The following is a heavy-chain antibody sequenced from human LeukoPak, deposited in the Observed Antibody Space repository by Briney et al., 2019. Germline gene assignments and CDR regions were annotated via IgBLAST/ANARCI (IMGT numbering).Heavy chain of an antibody. J-gene: IGHJ2*01. CDR3: ARQYSSGWYSDWYFDL. Sequence: SETLSLTCTVSGGSINSDYWSWLRQPAGKGLEWIGRIYTSGSTNYNPSLKSRVTMSVDTSKKQFPLKLSSVTAADTALYYCARQYSSGWYSDWYFDLWGRGTLVTVSS. D-gene: IGHD6-19*01. CDR1: GGSINSDY. V-gene: IGHV4-4*07. CDR2: IYTSGST.